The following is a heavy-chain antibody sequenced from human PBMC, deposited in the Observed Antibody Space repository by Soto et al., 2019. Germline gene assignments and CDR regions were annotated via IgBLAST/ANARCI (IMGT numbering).Heavy chain of an antibody. CDR2: IYYSGST. V-gene: IGHV4-59*08. Sequence: SETLSLTCTVSGGSISSYYWSWIRQPPGKGLEWIGYIYYSGSTNYNPSLKSRVTISVDTSKNQFSLKLSSVTAADTAVYYCARGVNYDFGDYYYYMDVWGKGTTVTVSS. CDR3: ARGVNYDFGDYYYYMDV. J-gene: IGHJ6*03. D-gene: IGHD3-3*01. CDR1: GGSISSYY.